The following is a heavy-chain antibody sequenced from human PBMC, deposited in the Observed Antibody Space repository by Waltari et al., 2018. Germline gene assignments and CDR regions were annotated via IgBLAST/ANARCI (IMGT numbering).Heavy chain of an antibody. Sequence: QVQLQESGPGLVKPSETLSLTCAVSGYSISTDYYWVWIRQPPGKGLEWIGNIHHSGSTYYNPSLKSRVSISLDTSKNQFSLELSSLTADDTAVYYCARGQGYWGQGTLVTVS. CDR2: IHHSGST. V-gene: IGHV4-38-2*01. J-gene: IGHJ4*02. CDR3: ARGQGY. CDR1: GYSISTDYY.